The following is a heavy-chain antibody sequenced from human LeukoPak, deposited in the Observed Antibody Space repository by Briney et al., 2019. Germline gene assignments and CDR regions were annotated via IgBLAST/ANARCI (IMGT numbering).Heavy chain of an antibody. J-gene: IGHJ4*02. D-gene: IGHD5-12*01. V-gene: IGHV4-4*07. CDR3: AAQYSGYVRLDY. CDR1: GGSISSYY. Sequence: SETLSLTCTVSGGSISSYYWSWIRQPAGKGLEWIGHIYNSGSTNYNPSLKGRVTMSVATSKNQFSLHLSSVTAADTAVYYCAAQYSGYVRLDYWGQGTLVTVSS. CDR2: IYNSGST.